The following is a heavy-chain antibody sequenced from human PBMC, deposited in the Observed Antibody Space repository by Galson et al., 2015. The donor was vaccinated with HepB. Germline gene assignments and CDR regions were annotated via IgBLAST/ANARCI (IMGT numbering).Heavy chain of an antibody. J-gene: IGHJ6*04. CDR3: ARGGV. CDR1: GFIFSNHY. CDR2: VRNTASSHTT. Sequence: SLRLSCAASGFIFSNHYMDWVRQAPGKGLEWVARVRNTASSHTTEYAASVRGRFTISRDDLKNSVYLQMNSLKTEDTALYYCARGGVWGKGTTVTVSS. V-gene: IGHV3-72*01. D-gene: IGHD1-26*01.